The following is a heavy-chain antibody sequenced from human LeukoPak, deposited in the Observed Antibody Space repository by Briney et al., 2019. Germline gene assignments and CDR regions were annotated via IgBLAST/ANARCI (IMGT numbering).Heavy chain of an antibody. CDR2: ISAYNGNT. D-gene: IGHD3-9*01. V-gene: IGHV1-18*01. Sequence: ASVKVSCKASGYTFTSYGINWLRQAPGQGLEWMGWISAYNGNTNYAQKLQGRVTMTTDTSTSTAYMELRSLRSDETAVYYCARDRSYDILTGYPDNDAFDIWGQGTMVTVSS. CDR3: ARDRSYDILTGYPDNDAFDI. J-gene: IGHJ3*02. CDR1: GYTFTSYG.